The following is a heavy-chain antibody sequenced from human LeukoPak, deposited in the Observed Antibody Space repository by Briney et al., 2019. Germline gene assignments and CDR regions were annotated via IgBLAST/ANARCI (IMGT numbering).Heavy chain of an antibody. V-gene: IGHV3-23*01. CDR2: ITPDAGRT. CDR1: AFTFSSYG. J-gene: IGHJ4*02. D-gene: IGHD7-27*01. CDR3: VQDWAWGAFGY. Sequence: GGSLRLSCGASAFTFSSYGMHWVRQAPGKGLEWVSGITPDAGRTYYADSVKGRFTIYRDNSKNTVYLQMNSLGAEDTAVYYCVQDWAWGAFGYWGQGTLVTVSS.